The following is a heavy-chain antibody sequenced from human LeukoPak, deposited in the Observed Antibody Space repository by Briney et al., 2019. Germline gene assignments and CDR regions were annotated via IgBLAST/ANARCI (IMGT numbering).Heavy chain of an antibody. V-gene: IGHV3-30*04. D-gene: IGHD4-23*01. CDR2: ISYDGSNK. CDR3: ARDSYYGGKWEYHYYYMDV. Sequence: TGGSLRLSCAASGFTFSSHAMHWVRQAPGKGPEWVAVISYDGSNKYYADSVKGRFTISRDNSKNTLYLQLNSLRAEGTAVYYCARDSYYGGKWEYHYYYMDVWGKGTTVTVSS. J-gene: IGHJ6*03. CDR1: GFTFSSHA.